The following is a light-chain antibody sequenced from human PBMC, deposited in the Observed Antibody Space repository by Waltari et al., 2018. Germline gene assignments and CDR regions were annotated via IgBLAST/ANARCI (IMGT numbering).Light chain of an antibody. Sequence: EIVLTQSPGTLSLSPGERATLSCRASQSVSSSYLAWYQQKPGQAPRLLSYGASSRATGIPDMFSGSGAGTDFTLTISRLEPEDVAVYYCQQYGSSPTFGQGTKLEIK. CDR2: GAS. CDR3: QQYGSSPT. V-gene: IGKV3-20*01. CDR1: QSVSSSY. J-gene: IGKJ2*01.